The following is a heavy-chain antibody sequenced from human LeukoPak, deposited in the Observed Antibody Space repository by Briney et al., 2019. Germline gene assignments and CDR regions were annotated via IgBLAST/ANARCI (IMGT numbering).Heavy chain of an antibody. D-gene: IGHD3-10*01. J-gene: IGHJ4*02. CDR2: IYYSGST. Sequence: SETLSLTCTVSGGSISSSSYYWGWIRQPPGKGLEWIGSIYYSGSTYYNPSLKSRVTISVDTSKNQFSLRLSSVTAADTAVYYCARHSTYYYGSGSYPVDYWGQGTLVTVSS. V-gene: IGHV4-39*01. CDR3: ARHSTYYYGSGSYPVDY. CDR1: GGSISSSSYY.